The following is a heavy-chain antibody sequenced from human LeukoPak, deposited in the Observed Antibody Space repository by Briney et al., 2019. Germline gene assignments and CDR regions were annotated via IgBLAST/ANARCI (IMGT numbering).Heavy chain of an antibody. D-gene: IGHD6-13*01. Sequence: SETLSLTCAVYGGSFSGYYWSWIRQPPGKGLEWIGYIYYSGSTNYNPSLKSRVTISVDTSKNQFSLKLSSVTAADTAVYYCARSNPIAAAGRFDYWGQGTLVTVSS. J-gene: IGHJ4*02. CDR1: GGSFSGYY. CDR3: ARSNPIAAAGRFDY. V-gene: IGHV4-59*01. CDR2: IYYSGST.